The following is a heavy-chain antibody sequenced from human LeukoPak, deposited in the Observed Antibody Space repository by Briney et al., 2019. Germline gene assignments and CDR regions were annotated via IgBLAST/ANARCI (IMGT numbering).Heavy chain of an antibody. CDR2: ISSSSSTI. Sequence: GGSLRLSCAASGFIFSSYIMNWVRQAPGKGLEWVSYISSSSSTIYYADSVKGRFTISRDNAKNSLYLQMNSLRAEDTAVYYCARTYYYDSSGQGTFDYWGQGTLVTVSS. J-gene: IGHJ4*02. CDR1: GFIFSSYI. D-gene: IGHD3-22*01. V-gene: IGHV3-48*04. CDR3: ARTYYYDSSGQGTFDY.